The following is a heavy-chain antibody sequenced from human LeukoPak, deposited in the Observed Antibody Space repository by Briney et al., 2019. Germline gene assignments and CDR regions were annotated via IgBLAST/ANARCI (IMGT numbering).Heavy chain of an antibody. CDR1: GGSISSSSYY. Sequence: PSETLSLTCTVSGGSISSSSYYWGWIRRPPGKGLEWIGSIYYSGSTYYNPSLKSRVTISVDTSKNQFSLKLSSVTAADTAVYYCARGPSAMWLDYWGQGTLVTVSS. D-gene: IGHD2-21*01. CDR3: ARGPSAMWLDY. J-gene: IGHJ4*02. V-gene: IGHV4-39*07. CDR2: IYYSGST.